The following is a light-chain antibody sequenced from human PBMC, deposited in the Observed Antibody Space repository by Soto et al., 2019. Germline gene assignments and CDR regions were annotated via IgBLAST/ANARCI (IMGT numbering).Light chain of an antibody. Sequence: EIVLTQSPATLSLSPGERATLSCMASQSVISYLAWYQQKPGQAPRLXXXXXXXXXXCIPARFSGSGSGTDFTLTISSLEPEDFAVYYCQQRSNPLTFGGGTKVDIK. V-gene: IGKV3-11*01. CDR1: QSVISY. CDR2: XXX. J-gene: IGKJ4*01. CDR3: QQRSNPLT.